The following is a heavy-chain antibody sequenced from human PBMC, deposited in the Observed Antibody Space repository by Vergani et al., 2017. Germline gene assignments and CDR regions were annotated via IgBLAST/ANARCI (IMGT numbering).Heavy chain of an antibody. D-gene: IGHD2-2*01. J-gene: IGHJ6*03. V-gene: IGHV1-69*01. Sequence: QVQLVQSGAEVKKPGSSVKVSCKASGGTFSSYAISWVRQAPGQGLEWMGGIIPIFGTANYAQKFQGRVTITADESTSTAYMELSSVTAADTAVYYCARGRRVVVVPAAIQNYYYYMDVWGKGTTVTVSS. CDR1: GGTFSSYA. CDR2: IIPIFGTA. CDR3: ARGRRVVVVPAAIQNYYYYMDV.